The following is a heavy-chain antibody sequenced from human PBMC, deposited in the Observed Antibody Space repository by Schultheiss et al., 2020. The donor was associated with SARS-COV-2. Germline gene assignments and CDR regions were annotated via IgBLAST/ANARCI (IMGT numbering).Heavy chain of an antibody. Sequence: SETLSLTCAVYGGSFSGYYWSWIRQPPGKGLEWIGYVYDNGGTKYKSSLKSRVTISVDTSKNQFSLKLSSVTAADTAVYYCARGYSPYGSGKFDPWGQGTRVTVSS. V-gene: IGHV4-59*01. J-gene: IGHJ5*02. CDR1: GGSFSGYY. CDR3: ARGYSPYGSGKFDP. CDR2: VYDNGGT. D-gene: IGHD3-10*01.